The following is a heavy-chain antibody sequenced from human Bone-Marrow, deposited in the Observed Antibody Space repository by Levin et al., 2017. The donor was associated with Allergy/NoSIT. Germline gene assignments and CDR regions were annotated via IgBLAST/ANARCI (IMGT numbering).Heavy chain of an antibody. CDR2: ISSSSSTI. V-gene: IGHV3-48*01. CDR3: APGFGELFDY. D-gene: IGHD3-10*01. J-gene: IGHJ4*02. Sequence: GESLKISCAASGFTFSSYSMNWVRQAPGKGLEWVSYISSSSSTIYYADSVKGRFTISRDNAKKSLYLQMNSLGAEDTAVYYCAPGFGELFDYWGQGTLVTVSS. CDR1: GFTFSSYS.